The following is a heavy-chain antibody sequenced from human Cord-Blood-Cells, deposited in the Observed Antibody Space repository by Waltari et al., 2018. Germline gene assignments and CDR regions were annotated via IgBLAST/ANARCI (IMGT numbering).Heavy chain of an antibody. CDR3: ARPLEEIYCTNGVCYFDY. CDR1: GFTFSSYR. J-gene: IGHJ4*02. D-gene: IGHD2-8*01. Sequence: EVQLLESGGGLVQPGGSLRLSRAASGFTFSSYRTSWVRQAPGTELEWVANIKQDGSEKYYVDSVKGRFTISRDNAKNSLYLQMNSLRAEDTAVYYCARPLEEIYCTNGVCYFDYWGQGTLVTVSS. V-gene: IGHV3-7*01. CDR2: IKQDGSEK.